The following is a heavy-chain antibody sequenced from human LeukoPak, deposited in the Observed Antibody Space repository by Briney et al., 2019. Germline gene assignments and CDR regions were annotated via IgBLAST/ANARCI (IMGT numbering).Heavy chain of an antibody. CDR2: IKQDGSEK. Sequence: GGSLRLSCVVSGFTFSNYWMSWVRQAPGKGLEWVANIKQDGSEKYYVDSVKGRFTISRDNAKNSLFLQMNSLRAEDTAVYYCAGGVFGVLTPFDFWGQGTLVTVSS. CDR3: AGGVFGVLTPFDF. CDR1: GFTFSNYW. J-gene: IGHJ4*02. V-gene: IGHV3-7*04. D-gene: IGHD3-3*01.